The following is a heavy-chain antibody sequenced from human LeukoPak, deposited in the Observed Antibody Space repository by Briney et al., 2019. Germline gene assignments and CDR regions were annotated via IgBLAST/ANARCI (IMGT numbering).Heavy chain of an antibody. V-gene: IGHV3-7*01. D-gene: IGHD3-10*01. CDR1: GFTFSSYW. CDR3: ARENPLGAGDFDY. J-gene: IGHJ4*02. CDR2: IKQDGSEK. Sequence: GGSLSLSCAASGFTFSSYWMSWVRQAPGKGLEWVANIKQDGSEKYYVDSVKGRFTISRDNAKNSLYLQMNSLRAEDTAVYYCARENPLGAGDFDYWGQGTLVTVSS.